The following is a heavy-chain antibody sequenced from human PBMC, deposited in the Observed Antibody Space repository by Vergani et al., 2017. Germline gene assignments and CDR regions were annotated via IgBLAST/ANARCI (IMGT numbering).Heavy chain of an antibody. CDR1: GFTFQAFA. J-gene: IGHJ2*01. Sequence: VEAGGGLVQPGGSLRFSCTASGFTFQAFAFHWVRQGSGRGLEWVSGIDRNYGVKNGNSFEGRFSISRDNAKKAVFLQMNNLRHEDTALYFCVKDNDYDADGPFDLWGRGTLVTVSS. D-gene: IGHD3-16*01. V-gene: IGHV3-9*01. CDR2: IDRNYGVK. CDR3: VKDNDYDADGPFDL.